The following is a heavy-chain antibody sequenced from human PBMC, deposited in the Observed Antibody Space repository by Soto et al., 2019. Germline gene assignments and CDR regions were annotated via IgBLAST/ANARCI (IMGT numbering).Heavy chain of an antibody. CDR1: GGSISSSNW. CDR2: IYHSGST. D-gene: IGHD3-22*01. J-gene: IGHJ4*02. V-gene: IGHV4-4*02. CDR3: ARGYYYDNSGWPPGE. Sequence: PSDTLSLTCAVSGGSISSSNWWSWVRQPPGKGLEWIGEIYHSGSTNYNPSLKSRVTISVDKSKNQFSLKLSSVTAADTAVYYCARGYYYDNSGWPPGEWGQGTLVTVSS.